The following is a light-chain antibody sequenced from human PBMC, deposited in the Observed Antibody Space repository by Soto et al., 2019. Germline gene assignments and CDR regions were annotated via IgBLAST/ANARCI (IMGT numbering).Light chain of an antibody. J-gene: IGLJ3*02. V-gene: IGLV2-14*01. CDR3: SADTPRSPRV. CDR2: EVR. CDR1: MRDVGAYNL. Sequence: QSALTQPASVSGSAGQSITISCSGTMRDVGAYNLVSWYQQHPGTAPKLIIYEVRNRPSGISSRFSGSRSGNTASLTISGSQSEDEGDYYCSADTPRSPRVCGGGTKVTVL.